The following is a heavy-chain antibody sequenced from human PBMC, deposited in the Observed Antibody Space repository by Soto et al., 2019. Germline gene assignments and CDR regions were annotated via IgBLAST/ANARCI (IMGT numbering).Heavy chain of an antibody. CDR3: ARDLAKRDYGDYDY. D-gene: IGHD4-17*01. Sequence: XSVKVSCKGSGYTLTSYGISWVRQAPGQGLEWMGWISAYNGNTNYAQKLQGRVTMTTDTSTSTAYMELRSLRSDDTAVYYFARDLAKRDYGDYDYWGQGTLVTVSS. CDR2: ISAYNGNT. CDR1: GYTLTSYG. J-gene: IGHJ4*02. V-gene: IGHV1-18*04.